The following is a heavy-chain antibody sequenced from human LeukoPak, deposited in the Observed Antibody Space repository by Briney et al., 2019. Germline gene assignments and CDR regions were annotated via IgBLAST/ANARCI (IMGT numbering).Heavy chain of an antibody. CDR1: GFTFSSYA. CDR3: ARDSIAARQVPFDY. J-gene: IGHJ4*02. V-gene: IGHV3-30-3*01. Sequence: GGSLRLSCAASGFTFSSYAMYWVRQAPGKGLEWVAVISYDGSNKYYADSVKGRFTISRDNSKNTLYLQMNSLRAEDTAVYYCARDSIAARQVPFDYWGQGTLVTVSS. CDR2: ISYDGSNK. D-gene: IGHD6-6*01.